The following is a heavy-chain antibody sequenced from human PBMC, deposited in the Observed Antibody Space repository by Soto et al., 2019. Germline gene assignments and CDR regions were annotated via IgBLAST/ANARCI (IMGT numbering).Heavy chain of an antibody. CDR3: ARGEDSSSGGLTLGFDP. CDR1: GGSISSYY. D-gene: IGHD1-26*01. J-gene: IGHJ5*02. V-gene: IGHV4-59*01. CDR2: IYYSGST. Sequence: SETLSLTCTVSGGSISSYYWSWIRQPPGKGLEWIGYIYYSGSTNYNPSLKSRVTISVDTSKNQFSLKLSSVTAADTAVYYCARGEDSSSGGLTLGFDPWGQGTMGTVSS.